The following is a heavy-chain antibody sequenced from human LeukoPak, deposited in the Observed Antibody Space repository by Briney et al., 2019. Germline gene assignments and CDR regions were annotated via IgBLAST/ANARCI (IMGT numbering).Heavy chain of an antibody. D-gene: IGHD1-26*01. Sequence: GASVKVSCKASGYTFTSYGISWVRQAPGQGLEWMGWISAYNGNTNYAQKLQGRVTMTTDTSTSTAYMELRSLRSDDTAVYYCARVQLQWELHNWFDPWGQGTLVTVSS. J-gene: IGHJ5*02. CDR1: GYTFTSYG. CDR2: ISAYNGNT. CDR3: ARVQLQWELHNWFDP. V-gene: IGHV1-18*01.